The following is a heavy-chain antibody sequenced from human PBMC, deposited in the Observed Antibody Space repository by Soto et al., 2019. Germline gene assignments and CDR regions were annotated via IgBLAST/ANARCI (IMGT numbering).Heavy chain of an antibody. V-gene: IGHV1-18*01. CDR3: ARDHAGSGWFRFDY. Sequence: QVQLVQSGAEVKKPGASVKVSCKASGYTFNRYSISWVRQAPGQGLEWMGWISAYNGDTNYAQHLQGRVTLTTDTXMSTAYMELRNLRSDDTAMYYCARDHAGSGWFRFDYWGQGTLVTVSS. CDR2: ISAYNGDT. J-gene: IGHJ4*02. CDR1: GYTFNRYS. D-gene: IGHD6-19*01.